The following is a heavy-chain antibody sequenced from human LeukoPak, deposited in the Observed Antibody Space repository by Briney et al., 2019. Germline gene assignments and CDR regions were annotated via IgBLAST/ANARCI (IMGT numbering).Heavy chain of an antibody. CDR2: IYYSGST. J-gene: IGHJ4*02. V-gene: IGHV4-59*08. D-gene: IGHD3-10*01. CDR3: ARLVYGGSGSYYPDY. Sequence: SETLSLTCTVSGGSISSYYWSWIRQPPGKGLEWIGYIYYSGSTNYNPSLKSRVTISVDTSKNQFSLKLSSVTAADTAVYYCARLVYGGSGSYYPDYWGRGTLVTVSS. CDR1: GGSISSYY.